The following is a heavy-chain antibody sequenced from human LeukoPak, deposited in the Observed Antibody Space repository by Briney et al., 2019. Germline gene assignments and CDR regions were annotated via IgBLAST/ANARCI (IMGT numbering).Heavy chain of an antibody. D-gene: IGHD4-17*01. CDR1: GFTFSSYA. CDR3: ANGPYYYYMDV. CDR2: ISYDGSNK. Sequence: PGGSLRLSCAASGFTFSSYAMHWVRQAPGKGLEWVAVISYDGSNKYYADSVKGRFTISRDNSKNTLYLQMNSLRAEDTAVYYCANGPYYYYMDVWGKGTTVTVSS. J-gene: IGHJ6*03. V-gene: IGHV3-30-3*01.